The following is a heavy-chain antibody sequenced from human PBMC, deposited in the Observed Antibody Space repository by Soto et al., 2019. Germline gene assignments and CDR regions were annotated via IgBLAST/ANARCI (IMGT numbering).Heavy chain of an antibody. CDR1: GGIFGSHG. CDR3: VRDRRIYYSDPHDEFGASDYEV. V-gene: IGHV1-69*01. CDR2: FIPIFRTL. D-gene: IGHD3-22*01. J-gene: IGHJ3*01. Sequence: QVQLIQSEAEVKKPGSSVRVSCTASGGIFGSHGFSWVRQAPGQRLEWVGAFIPIFRTLTYTEKFQARVRIAADESTNTVYLDLSSLTSEDTAVYYCVRDRRIYYSDPHDEFGASDYEVWGQGTMVSVSS.